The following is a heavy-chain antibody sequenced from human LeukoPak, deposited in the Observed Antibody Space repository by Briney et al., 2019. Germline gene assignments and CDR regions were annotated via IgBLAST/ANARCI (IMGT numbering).Heavy chain of an antibody. Sequence: PGGSLRLSCAASGFTFSSYAMHWVRQAPGKGLEWVAVISYDGSNKYYADSVKGRFTISRDNSKNTLYLQMNSLRAEDTAVYYCAKEAYYDGTGYFDFWGQGTLVTVSS. CDR2: ISYDGSNK. V-gene: IGHV3-30-3*01. CDR1: GFTFSSYA. CDR3: AKEAYYDGTGYFDF. J-gene: IGHJ4*02. D-gene: IGHD3-22*01.